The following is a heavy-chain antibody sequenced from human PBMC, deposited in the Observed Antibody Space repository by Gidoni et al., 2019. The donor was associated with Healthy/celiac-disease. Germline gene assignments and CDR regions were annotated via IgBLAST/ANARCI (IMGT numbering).Heavy chain of an antibody. CDR1: GFTFSTYA. CDR3: AKIPSSYYDTSGYYHYFDC. J-gene: IGHJ4*02. D-gene: IGHD3-22*01. Sequence: EVQLLESGGGLVQPGGSLRLSCAASGFTFSTYAMSWVRQAPGKGLECVSAISGSGTRTYYADSVKGRFTISRDNSKNTLYLQMNSLRAEDTAVYYCAKIPSSYYDTSGYYHYFDCWGQGTLVTVSS. CDR2: ISGSGTRT. V-gene: IGHV3-23*01.